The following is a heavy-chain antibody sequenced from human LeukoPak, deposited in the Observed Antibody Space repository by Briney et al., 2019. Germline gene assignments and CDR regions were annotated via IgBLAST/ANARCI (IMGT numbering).Heavy chain of an antibody. J-gene: IGHJ4*02. CDR2: IHYSGST. CDR1: GGSISSSSYY. Sequence: SETLSLTCTVSGGSISSSSYYWGWIRQPPGKGLEWIGSIHYSGSTYFNPSPKSRVTIFVDTSKNQFSLKLSSVTAADTAVYYCARGLDSYDSSGQFVYWGQGTLVTVSS. D-gene: IGHD3-22*01. CDR3: ARGLDSYDSSGQFVY. V-gene: IGHV4-39*01.